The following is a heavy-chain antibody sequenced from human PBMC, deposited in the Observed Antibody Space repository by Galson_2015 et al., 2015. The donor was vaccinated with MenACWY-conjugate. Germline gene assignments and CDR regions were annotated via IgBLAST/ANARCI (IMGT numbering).Heavy chain of an antibody. CDR3: ARGVEQWLVRPSTHFDI. J-gene: IGHJ3*02. V-gene: IGHV3-20*01. CDR1: GFTFDDHG. Sequence: SLRLSCAGSGFTFDDHGMYWVRHAPGKGLEWVSSINWNGGRTGYADSVKGRFTLSRDNAKNSLYLQLNNLRAEDTAFYHCARGVEQWLVRPSTHFDIWGQGTLLTVSS. D-gene: IGHD6-19*01. CDR2: INWNGGRT.